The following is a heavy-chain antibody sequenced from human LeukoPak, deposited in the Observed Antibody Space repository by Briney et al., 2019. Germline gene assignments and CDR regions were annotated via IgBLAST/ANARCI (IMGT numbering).Heavy chain of an antibody. CDR3: ARDFLGYCTTTSCYDVVFDY. V-gene: IGHV1-2*02. CDR2: INPKSGGT. Sequence: ASVTVSFKASGDTFTDYYMHWVRQAPGQGMEWMGWINPKSGGTNYAQNFQGRVTMTRDTSISIAYMELSSLRSDDTAVYYCARDFLGYCTTTSCYDVVFDYWGQGTLVTVSS. CDR1: GDTFTDYY. J-gene: IGHJ4*02. D-gene: IGHD2-2*01.